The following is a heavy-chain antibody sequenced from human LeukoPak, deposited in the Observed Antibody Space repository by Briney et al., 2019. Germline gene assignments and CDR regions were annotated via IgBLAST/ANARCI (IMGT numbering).Heavy chain of an antibody. V-gene: IGHV3-74*01. Sequence: GGSLRLSCAGSGITFSSYWMHWVRQAPGKGLVWVSRIKSDGRSTNYADSEKGRFAISRDNAKNTLYLQMNSLRAEDTAVYYCARSAYPGNSVIEDWGRGTLVTVSS. J-gene: IGHJ4*02. CDR2: IKSDGRST. D-gene: IGHD4-23*01. CDR3: ARSAYPGNSVIED. CDR1: GITFSSYW.